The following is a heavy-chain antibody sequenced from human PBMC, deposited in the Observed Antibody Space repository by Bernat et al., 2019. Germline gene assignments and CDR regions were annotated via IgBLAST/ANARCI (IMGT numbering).Heavy chain of an antibody. D-gene: IGHD3-22*01. CDR3: ARDCTKIVVGWFDP. Sequence: QVQLVQSGAEVKKPGASVTLSCKASGYTFTNYWMYWVRQAPGQGLEWMGIINPRDGNRNYAQKLQGRVTVTTETSTSTVYMGLSGLRSEDTAVYYCARDCTKIVVGWFDPWGPGTLVTVSS. CDR2: INPRDGNR. J-gene: IGHJ5*02. V-gene: IGHV1-46*03. CDR1: GYTFTNYW.